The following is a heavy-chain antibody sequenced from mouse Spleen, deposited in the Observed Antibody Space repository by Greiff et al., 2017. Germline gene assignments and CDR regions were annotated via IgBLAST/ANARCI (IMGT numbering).Heavy chain of an antibody. J-gene: IGHJ1*03. CDR3: ASGNWDVDWYFDV. Sequence: EVKLQQSGPGLVKPSQSLSLTCSVTGYSITSGYYWNWIRQFPGNKLEWMGYISYDGSNNYNPSLKNRISITRDTSKNQFFLKLNSVTTEDTATYYCASGNWDVDWYFDVWGTGTTVTVSS. V-gene: IGHV3-6*01. CDR2: ISYDGSN. CDR1: GYSITSGYY. D-gene: IGHD4-1*01.